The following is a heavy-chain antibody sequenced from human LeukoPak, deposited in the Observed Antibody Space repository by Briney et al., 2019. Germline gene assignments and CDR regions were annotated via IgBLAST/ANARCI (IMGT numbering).Heavy chain of an antibody. CDR3: ARLYYYDSSGPEYFQH. J-gene: IGHJ1*01. D-gene: IGHD3-22*01. CDR1: GYTFTGYY. V-gene: IGHV1-2*02. CDR2: INPNSGGT. Sequence: ASVKVSCKASGYTFTGYYMHWVRQAPGQGLEWMGWINPNSGGTNYAQKFQGRVTMTRDTSISTAYMELSRPRSDDTAVYYCARLYYYDSSGPEYFQHWGQGTLVTVSS.